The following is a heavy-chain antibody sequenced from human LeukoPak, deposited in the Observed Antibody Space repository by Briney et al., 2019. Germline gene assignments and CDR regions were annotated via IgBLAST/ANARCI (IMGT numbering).Heavy chain of an antibody. CDR3: ARGVGYSSSWYRSGSEYFQH. CDR2: INHSGST. V-gene: IGHV4-34*01. J-gene: IGHJ1*01. D-gene: IGHD6-13*01. CDR1: GVSFSGYY. Sequence: SETLSLTCAVYGVSFSGYYWSWIRQPPGKGLEWIGEINHSGSTNYNPSLKSRVTISVDTSKNQFSLKLSSVTAADTAVYYCARGVGYSSSWYRSGSEYFQHWGQGTLVTVSS.